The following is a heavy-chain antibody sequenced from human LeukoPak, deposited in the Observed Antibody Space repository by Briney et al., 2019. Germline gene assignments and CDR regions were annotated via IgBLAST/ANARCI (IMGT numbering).Heavy chain of an antibody. CDR1: GFSLSTSGVG. V-gene: IGHV2-5*02. J-gene: IGHJ3*02. CDR2: IYWDDDK. CDR3: AHRRAVSGFLEWLFDAFDI. D-gene: IGHD3-3*01. Sequence: ESGPTLVKPTQTLTLTCTFSGFSLSTSGVGVGWIRQPPGKALEWLALIYWDDDKRYSPSLKSRLTITKDTSKDQVVLTVTNMDPVDTATYYCAHRRAVSGFLEWLFDAFDIWGQGTMVTVSS.